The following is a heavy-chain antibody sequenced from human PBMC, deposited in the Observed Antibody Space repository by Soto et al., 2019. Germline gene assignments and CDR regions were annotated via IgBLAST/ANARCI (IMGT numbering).Heavy chain of an antibody. V-gene: IGHV3-33*01. D-gene: IGHD2-2*01. CDR1: GFTFSSYG. Sequence: PGGSLRLSCAASGFTFSSYGMHWVRQAPGKGLEWVAVIWYDGSNKYYADSVKGRFTISRDNSKNTLYLQMNSLRAEDTAVYYSARDLMPSTSFLYYYYYYGMDVWGQGTTVTVSS. CDR2: IWYDGSNK. CDR3: ARDLMPSTSFLYYYYYYGMDV. J-gene: IGHJ6*02.